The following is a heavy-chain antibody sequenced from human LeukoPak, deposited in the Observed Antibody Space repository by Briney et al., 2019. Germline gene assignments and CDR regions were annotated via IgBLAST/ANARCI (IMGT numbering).Heavy chain of an antibody. Sequence: ASVKVSCKASGYTFTGYYMHWVRQAPGQGLEWMGWINPNSGGTNYAQKFQGRVTMTRDTSTSTAYMELRSLRSDDTAVYYCARDFRGVRGDDAFDIWGQGTMVTVSS. CDR1: GYTFTGYY. V-gene: IGHV1-2*02. CDR3: ARDFRGVRGDDAFDI. J-gene: IGHJ3*02. D-gene: IGHD3-10*01. CDR2: INPNSGGT.